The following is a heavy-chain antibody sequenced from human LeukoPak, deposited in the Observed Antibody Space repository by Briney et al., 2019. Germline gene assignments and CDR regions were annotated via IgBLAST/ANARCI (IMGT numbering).Heavy chain of an antibody. V-gene: IGHV4-31*03. CDR3: ARALKMITFGGVYFDY. CDR1: AGSLSSGGYY. J-gene: IGHJ4*02. D-gene: IGHD3-16*01. Sequence: SETLSLTCTVSAGSLSSGGYYWSWIRQHPGKGLEWIGYIYYSGSTYYNPSLKSRVTISVDTSKNQFSLKLSSVTAADTAVYYCARALKMITFGGVYFDYWGQGTLVTASS. CDR2: IYYSGST.